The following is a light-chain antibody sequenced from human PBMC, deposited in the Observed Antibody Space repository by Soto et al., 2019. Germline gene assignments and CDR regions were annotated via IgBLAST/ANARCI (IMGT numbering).Light chain of an antibody. V-gene: IGLV2-14*01. J-gene: IGLJ1*01. CDR2: DVS. CDR3: SSYTSSSTLVV. CDR1: SSDVGGYNY. Sequence: QSALTQPASVSGSPGQSITISCTGTSSDVGGYNYVSWCQQHPGKAPKLMFYDVSNRPSGVSNRFSGSKSGNTASLTISGLQAEDEADYYCSSYTSSSTLVVFGTGTKLTVL.